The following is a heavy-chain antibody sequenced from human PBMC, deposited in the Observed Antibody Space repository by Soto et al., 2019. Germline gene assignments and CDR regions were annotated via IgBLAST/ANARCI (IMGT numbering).Heavy chain of an antibody. V-gene: IGHV3-23*01. CDR1: GFTFSSYA. Sequence: GGSLRLSCAASGFTFSSYAMSWVRQAPGKWLEWVSAISGSGGSTYYADSVKGRFTISRDNSKNTLYLQMNSLRAEDTAVYYCAKHQAYSSSWYTPAHVYYYYGMDVWGQGTTVTVSS. J-gene: IGHJ6*02. D-gene: IGHD6-13*01. CDR2: ISGSGGST. CDR3: AKHQAYSSSWYTPAHVYYYYGMDV.